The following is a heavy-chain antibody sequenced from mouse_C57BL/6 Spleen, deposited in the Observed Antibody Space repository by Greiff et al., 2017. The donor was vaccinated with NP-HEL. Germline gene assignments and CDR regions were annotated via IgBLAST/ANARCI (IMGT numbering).Heavy chain of an antibody. Sequence: EVQRVESGGGLVKPGGSLKLSCAASGFTFSDYGMHWVRQAPEKGLEWVAYISSGSSTIYYADTVKGRFTISRDNAKNTLFLQMTRLRSEDTAMYYWARGYCNYEGGAMDYWGQGASVTVSS. CDR3: ARGYCNYEGGAMDY. CDR1: GFTFSDYG. V-gene: IGHV5-17*01. CDR2: ISSGSSTI. D-gene: IGHD2-10*02. J-gene: IGHJ4*01.